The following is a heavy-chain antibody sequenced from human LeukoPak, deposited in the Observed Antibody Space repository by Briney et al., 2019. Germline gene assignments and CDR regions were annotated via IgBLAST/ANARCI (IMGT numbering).Heavy chain of an antibody. J-gene: IGHJ4*02. CDR1: GYTFTSNG. V-gene: IGHV1-18*01. CDR2: ISCNNGDT. Sequence: ASVKVSCKASGYTFTSNGITWVRQAPGQGLEWVGWISCNNGDTRYAQKFQGRVTVTTDTSTSTAHMELRSLRSDDTAVYYCARDGGTAGYSSGSDYWGQGTLVTVSS. D-gene: IGHD5-18*01. CDR3: ARDGGTAGYSSGSDY.